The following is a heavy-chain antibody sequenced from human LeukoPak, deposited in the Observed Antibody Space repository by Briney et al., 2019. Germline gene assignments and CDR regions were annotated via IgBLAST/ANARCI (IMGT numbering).Heavy chain of an antibody. V-gene: IGHV4-34*01. J-gene: IGHJ3*02. CDR2: IYHSGST. CDR3: ARSPGVLAVAGRDAFDI. D-gene: IGHD6-19*01. Sequence: SETLSLTCTVYGGSFSGSYWSWIRQPPGKGLEWIGEIYHSGSTNYNPSLKSRVTISVDKSKNQFSLKLSSVTAADTAVYYCARSPGVLAVAGRDAFDIWGQGTMVTVSS. CDR1: GGSFSGSY.